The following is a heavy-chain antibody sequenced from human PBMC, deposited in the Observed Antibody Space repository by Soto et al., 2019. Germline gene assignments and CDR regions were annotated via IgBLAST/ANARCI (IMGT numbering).Heavy chain of an antibody. CDR1: GGSFSGYY. D-gene: IGHD5-18*01. CDR2: INHSGST. J-gene: IGHJ4*02. V-gene: IGHV4-34*01. CDR3: ARGSSRGYSYGKTPEY. Sequence: SETLSLTCAVYGGSFSGYYWSWIRQPPGKGLEWIGEINHSGSTNYNPSLKSRVTISVDTSKNQFSLKLSSVTAADTAVYYCARGSSRGYSYGKTPEYWGQGTLVTVSS.